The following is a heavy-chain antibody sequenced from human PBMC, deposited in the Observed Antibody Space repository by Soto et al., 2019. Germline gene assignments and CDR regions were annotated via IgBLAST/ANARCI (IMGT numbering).Heavy chain of an antibody. CDR2: INHSGST. D-gene: IGHD3-22*01. CDR1: GGSFSGYY. J-gene: IGHJ4*02. V-gene: IGHV4-34*01. Sequence: SDTLSLTCAVYGGSFSGYYWSWIRQPPGKGLEWIGEINHSGSTNYNPSLKSRVTISVDTSKNQFSLKLSSVTAADTAVYYCARDRPLGAIVVVTKFDYWGQGTLVTVS. CDR3: ARDRPLGAIVVVTKFDY.